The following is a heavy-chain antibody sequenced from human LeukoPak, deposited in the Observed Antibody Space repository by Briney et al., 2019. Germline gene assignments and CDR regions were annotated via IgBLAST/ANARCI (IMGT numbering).Heavy chain of an antibody. D-gene: IGHD3-10*01. CDR1: AFTFSNYG. Sequence: PGGSLRLSCAASAFTFSNYGMHWVRQAPGKGLEWLIFIRYDGSNKYYADSVKGRFTISRDNSNNTLYLQMNSLRAEDTAVYYCAKDSRTYYYGSGSFFLPKRALGYFDYWGQGTLVTVSS. CDR3: AKDSRTYYYGSGSFFLPKRALGYFDY. J-gene: IGHJ4*02. V-gene: IGHV3-30*02. CDR2: IRYDGSNK.